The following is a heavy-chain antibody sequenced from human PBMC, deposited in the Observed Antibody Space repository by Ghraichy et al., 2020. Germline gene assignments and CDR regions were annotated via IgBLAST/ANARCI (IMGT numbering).Heavy chain of an antibody. Sequence: SVKVSCKASGGTFSSYAISWVRQAPGQGLEWMGGIIPIFGTANYAQKFQGRVTITADESTSTAYMELSSLRSEDTAVYYCARENYDSSGYSVNWFDPWGQGTLVTVSS. V-gene: IGHV1-69*13. CDR1: GGTFSSYA. CDR2: IIPIFGTA. CDR3: ARENYDSSGYSVNWFDP. J-gene: IGHJ5*02. D-gene: IGHD3-22*01.